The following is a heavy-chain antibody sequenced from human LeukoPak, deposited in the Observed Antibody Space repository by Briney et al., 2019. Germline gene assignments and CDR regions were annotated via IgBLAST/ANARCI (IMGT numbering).Heavy chain of an antibody. V-gene: IGHV3-21*06. CDR3: AGGSLRDLKIT. Sequence: PGGSLRLSCAASGFTFSTYSLHWVRPAPGKGLEWVSSIISSGSNIHYTGTVRGRFTVSRDNAKNSLYLQMSSLRPEDTAVYYCAGGSLRDLKITWGQGTLVTVSS. J-gene: IGHJ5*02. CDR1: GFTFSTYS. D-gene: IGHD5-24*01. CDR2: IISSGSNI.